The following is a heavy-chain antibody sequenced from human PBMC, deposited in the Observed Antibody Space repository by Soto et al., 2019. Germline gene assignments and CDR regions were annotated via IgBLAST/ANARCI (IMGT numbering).Heavy chain of an antibody. V-gene: IGHV1-8*01. J-gene: IGHJ6*02. Sequence: ASVKVSGKASGYTFTMYDINCVLQATGQWRDGMGWMNPNSGNTGYAQKFQGRVTMTRNTSISTAYMELSSLRSEDTAVYYCARGQYYDFWSGYLNLYYYYGMDVWGQGTTVTVSS. D-gene: IGHD3-3*01. CDR3: ARGQYYDFWSGYLNLYYYYGMDV. CDR2: MNPNSGNT. CDR1: GYTFTMYD.